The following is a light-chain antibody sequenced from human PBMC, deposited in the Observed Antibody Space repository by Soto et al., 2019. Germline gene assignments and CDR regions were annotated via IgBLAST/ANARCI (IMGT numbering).Light chain of an antibody. V-gene: IGKV1-5*01. CDR1: QRISKW. Sequence: DIQMTQSPSSLSASVGDRVTITCRASQRISKWLAWYQQKPGKAPKVLIWDASSLQRGVPSRFSGSGFGTEFTLTISSLQPDDFANYYCQQYNDHSTWTFGQGTKVEIK. CDR2: DAS. CDR3: QQYNDHSTWT. J-gene: IGKJ1*01.